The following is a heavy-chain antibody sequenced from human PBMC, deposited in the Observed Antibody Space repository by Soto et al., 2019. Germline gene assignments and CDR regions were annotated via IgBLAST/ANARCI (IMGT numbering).Heavy chain of an antibody. J-gene: IGHJ5*02. Sequence: SETLSLTCAVYGGSFSGYYWSWIRQPPGKGLEWIGEINHSGSTNYNPSLKSRVNISVDTSKNQFSLKLSSVTAADTVVFYCARGGRDYDILTGYYLYNWFDPWGQGTPVT. CDR3: ARGGRDYDILTGYYLYNWFDP. V-gene: IGHV4-34*01. D-gene: IGHD3-9*01. CDR1: GGSFSGYY. CDR2: INHSGST.